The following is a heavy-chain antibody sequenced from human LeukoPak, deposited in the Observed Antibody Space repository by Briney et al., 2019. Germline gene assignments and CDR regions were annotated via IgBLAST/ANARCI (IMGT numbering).Heavy chain of an antibody. V-gene: IGHV3-23*01. Sequence: GGSLRLSCAASGFTFSTYAMSWARQIPGKGLEWVSAISGSGGSTYYADSVKGRFTISRDNSKNTLYLQMNSLRAEDTAVYYCAKDHRVPLYDILTGYYINWFDPWGQGTLVTVSS. CDR2: ISGSGGST. CDR1: GFTFSTYA. D-gene: IGHD3-9*01. CDR3: AKDHRVPLYDILTGYYINWFDP. J-gene: IGHJ5*02.